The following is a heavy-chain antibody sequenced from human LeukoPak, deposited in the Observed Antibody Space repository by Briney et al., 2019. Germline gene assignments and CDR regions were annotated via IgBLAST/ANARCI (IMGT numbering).Heavy chain of an antibody. D-gene: IGHD3-22*01. V-gene: IGHV1-69*05. CDR1: RGTFSSYG. CDR3: ARGELGDSSGFSFFDY. CDR2: VIAIFGRV. J-gene: IGHJ4*02. Sequence: SVKVSCKASRGTFSSYGISWVRQAPGQGLEWMGGVIAIFGRVKYGQKFQGRAAITTDESTSTAYMELSSLTSEDTGVYYCARGELGDSSGFSFFDYWGQGTLVTVSS.